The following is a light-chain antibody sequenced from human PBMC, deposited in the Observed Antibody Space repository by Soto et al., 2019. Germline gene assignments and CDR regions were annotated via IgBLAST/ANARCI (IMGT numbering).Light chain of an antibody. V-gene: IGLV1-40*01. Sequence: QSVLTQPPSVSEAPGQRVTISCTGTSSDIGAGYDVHWYQQLPGEAPKLLIYSNAIRPSGVPDRFSASKSGTSASLAITGLRAEDEADYYCQSYDSSLTSYVFGTGTKVTV. CDR2: SNA. CDR3: QSYDSSLTSYV. CDR1: SSDIGAGYD. J-gene: IGLJ1*01.